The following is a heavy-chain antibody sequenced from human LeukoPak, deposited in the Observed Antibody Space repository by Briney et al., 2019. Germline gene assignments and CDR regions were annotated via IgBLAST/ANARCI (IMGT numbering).Heavy chain of an antibody. J-gene: IGHJ4*02. V-gene: IGHV4/OR15-8*01. Sequence: KASETLSLTSDVSGGSIDSTNWWNWVRQPPGKGLEWIGEIHHDGRINYNPSLKSRVTLSVDKSKNQFSLRLNSVTAADTAMYYCARSHDHLWGNYPDYWGQGTLVTVSS. CDR2: IHHDGRI. D-gene: IGHD3-16*02. CDR3: ARSHDHLWGNYPDY. CDR1: GGSIDSTNW.